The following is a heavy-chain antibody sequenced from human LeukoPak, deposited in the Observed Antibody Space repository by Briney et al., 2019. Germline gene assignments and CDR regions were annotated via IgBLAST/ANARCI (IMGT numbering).Heavy chain of an antibody. J-gene: IGHJ4*02. Sequence: SETLSLTCTVSGGSISSYYWSWIRQPPGKGLEWIGYIYYSGSTNYNPSLKSRVTISVDTSKNQFSLKLSSVTAADTAVYYCATEVAVAGTAKFDYWGQGTLVTVSS. CDR2: IYYSGST. CDR1: GGSISSYY. V-gene: IGHV4-59*12. D-gene: IGHD6-19*01. CDR3: ATEVAVAGTAKFDY.